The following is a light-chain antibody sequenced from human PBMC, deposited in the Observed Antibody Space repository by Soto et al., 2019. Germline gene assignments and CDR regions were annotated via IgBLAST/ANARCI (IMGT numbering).Light chain of an antibody. CDR3: SSYSTSLTVGL. CDR2: EVS. Sequence: QSALTQPASVSGSPGQSITISCTGSPSDVGAYNYVSWYQQHPDKAPKLMIFEVSNRPSGVSNRFSGSKSGNTASLTISGLQAEDEADYYCSSYSTSLTVGLFGGGTKLTVL. J-gene: IGLJ3*02. CDR1: PSDVGAYNY. V-gene: IGLV2-14*01.